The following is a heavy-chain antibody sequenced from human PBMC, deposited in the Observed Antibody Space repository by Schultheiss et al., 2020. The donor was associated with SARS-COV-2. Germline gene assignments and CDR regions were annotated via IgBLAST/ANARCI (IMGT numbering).Heavy chain of an antibody. Sequence: ASVKVSCKASGYTFTGYYMHWVRQAPGQGLEWMGWINPNSGGTNYAQKFQGWVTMTTDTSTSTAYMELRSLRSDDTAVYYCARAPSGSIDYWGQGTLVTVSS. V-gene: IGHV1-2*04. CDR3: ARAPSGSIDY. CDR2: INPNSGGT. D-gene: IGHD3-22*01. J-gene: IGHJ4*02. CDR1: GYTFTGYY.